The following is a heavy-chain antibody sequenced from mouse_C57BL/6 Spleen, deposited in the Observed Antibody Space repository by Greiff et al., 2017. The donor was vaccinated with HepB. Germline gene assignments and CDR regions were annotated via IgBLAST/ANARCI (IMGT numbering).Heavy chain of an antibody. CDR2: IDPSDSYT. V-gene: IGHV1-69*01. D-gene: IGHD2-4*01. Sequence: QVQLQQPGAELVMPGASVKLSCKASGYTFTSYWMHWVKQRPGQGLEWIGEIDPSDSYTNYNQKFKGKSTLTVDKSSSTAYMQLSSLTSEDSAVYYCARGNDYDDGDYWGQGTTLTVSS. J-gene: IGHJ2*01. CDR3: ARGNDYDDGDY. CDR1: GYTFTSYW.